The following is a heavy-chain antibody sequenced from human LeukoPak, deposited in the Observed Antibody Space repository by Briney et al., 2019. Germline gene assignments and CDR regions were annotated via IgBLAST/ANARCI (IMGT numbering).Heavy chain of an antibody. D-gene: IGHD3-10*01. V-gene: IGHV3-23*01. CDR1: GFIFSSYS. CDR2: ISGSGGST. J-gene: IGHJ5*02. Sequence: GGSLRLSCAASGFIFSSYSMSWVRQAPGKGLEWVSAISGSGGSTYYADSVKGRFTISRDNSKNTLYLQMNSLRAEDTAVYYCAKLYGSGSYPPWGQGTLVTVSS. CDR3: AKLYGSGSYPP.